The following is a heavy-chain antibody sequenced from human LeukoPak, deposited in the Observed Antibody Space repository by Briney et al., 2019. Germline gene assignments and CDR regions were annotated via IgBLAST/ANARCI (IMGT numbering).Heavy chain of an antibody. CDR2: ISSSSSYI. CDR1: GFTFSSYS. V-gene: IGHV3-21*01. CDR3: ARAELESKTLPFGY. Sequence: RSGGSLRLSCAASGFTFSSYSMNWVRQAPGKGLEWVSSISSSSSYIYYADSVKGRFTISRDNAKNSLYLQMNSLRAEDTAVYYCARAELESKTLPFGYWGQGTLVTVSS. D-gene: IGHD1-1*01. J-gene: IGHJ4*02.